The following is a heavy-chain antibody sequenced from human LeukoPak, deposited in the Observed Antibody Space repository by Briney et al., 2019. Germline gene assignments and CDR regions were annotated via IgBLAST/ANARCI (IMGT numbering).Heavy chain of an antibody. V-gene: IGHV3-66*01. CDR1: GFTVSSNY. Sequence: GGSLRLSCAASGFTVSSNYMSWVRQAPGKGLEWVSIIYSDGTTDYADSVRGRFTISRDNSKSTLYLQMNSLRAEDTAVYYCARGDGYNFFDSWGQGTLVTVSS. CDR3: ARGDGYNFFDS. J-gene: IGHJ4*02. D-gene: IGHD5-24*01. CDR2: IYSDGTT.